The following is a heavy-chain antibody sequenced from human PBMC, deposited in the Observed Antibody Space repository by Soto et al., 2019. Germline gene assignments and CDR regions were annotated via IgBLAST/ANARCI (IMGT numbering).Heavy chain of an antibody. CDR2: ISGSGGST. J-gene: IGHJ4*02. D-gene: IGHD2-2*02. CDR1: GFTFSSYA. V-gene: IGHV3-23*01. Sequence: GGSLRLSCAASGFTFSSYAMSWVRQAPGKGLEWVSAISGSGGSTYYADSVKGRFTISRDNSKNTLYLQMNSLRAEDTAVYYCAKDPCSSTSCYTFDYWGQGTLVTAPQ. CDR3: AKDPCSSTSCYTFDY.